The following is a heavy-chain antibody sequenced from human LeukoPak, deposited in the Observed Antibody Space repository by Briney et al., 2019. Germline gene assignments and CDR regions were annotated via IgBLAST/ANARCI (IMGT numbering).Heavy chain of an antibody. V-gene: IGHV3-23*01. CDR3: AKRGSSVNATPRDYFDY. Sequence: GGSLRLSCAASGFTFSSYAMSWVRQAPGKGLEWVSVISGSGDSTYYADSVKGRFTISRDNSKNTLYLQMNSLRAEDMAVYFCAKRGSSVNATPRDYFDYWGQGNLVTVSS. CDR1: GFTFSSYA. CDR2: ISGSGDST. J-gene: IGHJ4*02. D-gene: IGHD2-15*01.